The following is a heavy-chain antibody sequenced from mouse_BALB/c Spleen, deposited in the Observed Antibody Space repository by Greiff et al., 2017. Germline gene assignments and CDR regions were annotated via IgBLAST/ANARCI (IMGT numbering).Heavy chain of an antibody. Sequence: QVQLQQSGAELVRPGSSVKISCKASGYAFSSYWMNWVKQRPGQGLEWIGQIYPGDGDTNYNGKFKGKATLTADKSSSTAYMQLSSLTSEDSAVYFCARTARDWYFDVWGAGTTVTVSS. V-gene: IGHV1-80*01. CDR2: IYPGDGDT. CDR1: GYAFSSYW. D-gene: IGHD3-1*01. J-gene: IGHJ1*01. CDR3: ARTARDWYFDV.